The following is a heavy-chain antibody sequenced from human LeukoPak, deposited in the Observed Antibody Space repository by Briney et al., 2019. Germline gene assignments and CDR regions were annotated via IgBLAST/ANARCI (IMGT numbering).Heavy chain of an antibody. V-gene: IGHV3-23*01. D-gene: IGHD3-22*01. CDR1: GFTFSSYA. CDR2: ISGSGGST. J-gene: IGHJ4*02. Sequence: GGSLRLSCAASGFTFSSYAMSWVRQAPGKGLEWFSAISGSGGSTYYADSVKGRFTISRDNSKNTLYLQMNSLRAEDTAVYYCAKDASYYDSSGYLDYWGQGTLVTVSS. CDR3: AKDASYYDSSGYLDY.